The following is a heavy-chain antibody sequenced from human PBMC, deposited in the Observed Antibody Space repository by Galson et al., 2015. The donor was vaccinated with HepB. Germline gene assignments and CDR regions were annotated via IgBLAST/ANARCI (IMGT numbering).Heavy chain of an antibody. CDR2: IKQDGSEK. V-gene: IGHV3-7*01. Sequence: SLRLSCAASGFTFSSYWMSWVRQAPGKGLEWVANIKQDGSEKYYVDSVKGRFTISRDNAKNSLYLQMNSLRAEDTAVYYCARDGIGGYYYMDVWGKGTTVTVSS. CDR3: ARDGIGGYYYMDV. CDR1: GFTFSSYW. D-gene: IGHD3-3*01. J-gene: IGHJ6*03.